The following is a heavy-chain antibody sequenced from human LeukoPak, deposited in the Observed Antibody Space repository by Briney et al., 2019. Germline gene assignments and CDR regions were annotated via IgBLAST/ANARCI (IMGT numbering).Heavy chain of an antibody. V-gene: IGHV3-30-3*01. CDR1: GFTFSGYA. D-gene: IGHD3-10*01. CDR2: ISYDGSNK. Sequence: PGGSLRLSCAASGFTFSGYAMHWVRQAPGKGLEWVAVISYDGSNKYYADSVKGRFTISRDNSKNTLYLQMNSLRAEDTAVYYCARDFYGSGSGIDYWGQGTLVTVSS. J-gene: IGHJ4*02. CDR3: ARDFYGSGSGIDY.